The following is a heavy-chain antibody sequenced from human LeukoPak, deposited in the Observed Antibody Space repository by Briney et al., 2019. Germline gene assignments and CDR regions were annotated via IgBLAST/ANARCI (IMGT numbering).Heavy chain of an antibody. D-gene: IGHD1-26*01. Sequence: SETLSLTCTVSGGSISSGGYYWSWIRQPAGKGLEWIGRIYTSGSTNYNPSLKSRVTISVDTSKNQFSLKLSSVTAADTAVYYCARDRLLDSGSFPMYDYYYYYYMDVWGKGTTVTVSS. V-gene: IGHV4-61*02. J-gene: IGHJ6*03. CDR2: IYTSGST. CDR3: ARDRLLDSGSFPMYDYYYYYYMDV. CDR1: GGSISSGGYY.